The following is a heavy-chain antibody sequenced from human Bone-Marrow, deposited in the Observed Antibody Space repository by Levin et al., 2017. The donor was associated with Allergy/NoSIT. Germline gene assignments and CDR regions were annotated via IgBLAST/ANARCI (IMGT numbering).Heavy chain of an antibody. CDR2: IKPDGSDT. J-gene: IGHJ4*02. D-gene: IGHD1-26*01. Sequence: PGGSLRLSCAASGFTFSGYWMSWVRQAPGKGLEWVANIKPDGSDTYYVDSVKGRFTVSRDNADNSLYLQMNSLRVDDTAVYFCARWEKRSTWFFDYWGQGALVTVSS. V-gene: IGHV3-7*01. CDR3: ARWEKRSTWFFDY. CDR1: GFTFSGYW.